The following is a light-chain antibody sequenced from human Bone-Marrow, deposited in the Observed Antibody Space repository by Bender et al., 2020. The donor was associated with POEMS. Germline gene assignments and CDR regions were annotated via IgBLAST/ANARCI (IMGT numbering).Light chain of an antibody. CDR2: SSH. CDR3: EVWDDSLNGWV. J-gene: IGLJ3*02. Sequence: QSVLTQPPSASGTPGQRVTISCSGSSSKVGRNYVYWYQQFPGTAPKLLIYSSHRRPSEVPDRFSGSRSGTSASLAISGLQSEDEADYYCEVWDDSLNGWVFGGGTKLTVL. CDR1: SSKVGRNY. V-gene: IGLV1-44*01.